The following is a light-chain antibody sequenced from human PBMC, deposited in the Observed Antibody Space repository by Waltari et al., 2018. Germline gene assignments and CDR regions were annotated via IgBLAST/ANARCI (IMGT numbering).Light chain of an antibody. CDR1: QSVLYGSNNKNY. Sequence: DIVMTQSPDSLAVSLGERATINCKSSQSVLYGSNNKNYLAWYQQKPGQPPKLLIYWASSRESGVPDRFSGSGSGTDCTRTISSLQAEDVAVYYCQQYYSPPPLFTFGPGTKVDIK. CDR2: WAS. V-gene: IGKV4-1*01. CDR3: QQYYSPPPLFT. J-gene: IGKJ3*01.